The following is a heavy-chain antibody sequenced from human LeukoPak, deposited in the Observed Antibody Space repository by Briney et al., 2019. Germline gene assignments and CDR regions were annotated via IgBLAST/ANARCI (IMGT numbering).Heavy chain of an antibody. Sequence: PGGSLRLSCAASGFSFSSYAMTWVRQAPGKGLEWVSTISGGGGLTNYADYVKGRFTISRDNSKNTLYLQMNSLRAEDTAVYYCAKETVVVTHDGFDPWGQGTLVTVSS. D-gene: IGHD2-21*02. CDR1: GFSFSSYA. CDR3: AKETVVVTHDGFDP. J-gene: IGHJ5*02. CDR2: ISGGGGLT. V-gene: IGHV3-23*01.